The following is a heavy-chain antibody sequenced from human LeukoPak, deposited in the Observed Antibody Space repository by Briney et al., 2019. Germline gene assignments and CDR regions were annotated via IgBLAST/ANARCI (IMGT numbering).Heavy chain of an antibody. Sequence: GGSLRLSCVGSGFTISNYWMHWVRHAPGTGLVWVSRIHPDGSITTYADSVEGRFTISRDNAKNTLYLQMNSLRAEDTAVYYCAPQQTYSPYNWFDPWGQGTLVTVSS. CDR2: IHPDGSIT. V-gene: IGHV3-74*03. J-gene: IGHJ5*02. CDR1: GFTISNYW. D-gene: IGHD5-12*01. CDR3: APQQTYSPYNWFDP.